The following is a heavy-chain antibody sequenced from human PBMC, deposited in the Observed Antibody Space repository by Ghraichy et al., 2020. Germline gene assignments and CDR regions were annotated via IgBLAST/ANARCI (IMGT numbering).Heavy chain of an antibody. CDR2: ISGDGVNT. J-gene: IGHJ6*02. CDR3: AKGSFCTGGSCYAETGEYYGVDV. Sequence: GGSPRLSCEVSGFTFDNHAMHWVRQVPGKGLEWVSLISGDGVNTYYGDSVKGRFTISRDNNKNSLFLQMNRLTTEDTALYYCAKGSFCTGGSCYAETGEYYGVDVWGQGTTVTVSS. V-gene: IGHV3-43*02. D-gene: IGHD2-15*01. CDR1: GFTFDNHA.